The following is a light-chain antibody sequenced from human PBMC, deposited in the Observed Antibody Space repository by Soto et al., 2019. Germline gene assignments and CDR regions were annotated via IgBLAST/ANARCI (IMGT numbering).Light chain of an antibody. CDR3: TSYKRATAPV. Sequence: QSVLTQPASVSGSPGQSITISCTGTSSDVGTYNYVSWYQHHPGKAPKLIIYEVSNRPSGVSNRFSGSKSGSTASLTISGLQHEQEHDSPCTSYKRATAPVFGTGPKVAV. CDR2: EVS. J-gene: IGLJ1*01. CDR1: SSDVGTYNY. V-gene: IGLV2-14*01.